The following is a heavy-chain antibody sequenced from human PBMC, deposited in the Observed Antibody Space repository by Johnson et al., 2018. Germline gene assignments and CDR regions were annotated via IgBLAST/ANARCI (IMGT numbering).Heavy chain of an antibody. CDR3: ARDGGVGGPSPHYYYGMDV. CDR2: IKQDESEK. D-gene: IGHD1-26*01. CDR1: GLSFGDYS. J-gene: IGHJ6*02. Sequence: VQLVQSGGGLMEPGRSLRLSCTASGLSFGDYSMSWFRQAPGKGLEWVANIKQDESEKHYVDSVKGRFTISRDNAKNSLYLQRNSLRVEDTAVYYCARDGGVGGPSPHYYYGMDVWGQGTTVTVSS. V-gene: IGHV3-7*01.